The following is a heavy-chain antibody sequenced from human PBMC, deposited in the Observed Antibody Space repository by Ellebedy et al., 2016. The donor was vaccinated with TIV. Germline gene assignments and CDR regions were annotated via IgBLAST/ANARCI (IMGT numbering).Heavy chain of an antibody. Sequence: GESLKISXAASGFSVNTQYMTWVRQAPGKGLEWVSIIYSGGTTLYADSVKGRFTSSRHNSRNTLYLQMNSLRTEDTAVYYCARAPYDRSGYGNWYFDLWGRGTLVTVSS. J-gene: IGHJ2*01. CDR3: ARAPYDRSGYGNWYFDL. D-gene: IGHD3-22*01. CDR1: GFSVNTQY. V-gene: IGHV3-53*04. CDR2: IYSGGTT.